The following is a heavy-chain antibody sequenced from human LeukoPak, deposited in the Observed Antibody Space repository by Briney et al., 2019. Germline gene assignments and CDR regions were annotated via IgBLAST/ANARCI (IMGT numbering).Heavy chain of an antibody. V-gene: IGHV3-74*01. CDR1: GFPFSSYW. Sequence: GRSLRLSCAASGFPFSSYWMHRFRQAPGEALVWVSRINSDGSSTNYADSVKGRFTISRDNAKNTLYLQMNSLRAEDTAVYYCARVGLSSYGYPFDYWGQGTLVTVSS. CDR3: ARVGLSSYGYPFDY. CDR2: INSDGSST. D-gene: IGHD5-18*01. J-gene: IGHJ4*02.